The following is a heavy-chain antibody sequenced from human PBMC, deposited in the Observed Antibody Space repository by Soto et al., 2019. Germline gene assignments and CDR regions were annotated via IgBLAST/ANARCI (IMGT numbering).Heavy chain of an antibody. CDR3: EKVWDTHMDPRDGLDL. D-gene: IGHD5-18*01. CDR2: ISGSGGST. J-gene: IGHJ6*02. CDR1: GFTFSSYA. V-gene: IGHV3-23*01. Sequence: GGSLRLSCAASGFTFSSYAMSWVRQAPGKGLEWVSAISGSGGSTYYADSVKGRFTISRDNSKNTLYLQMNSLRAEETAVYYCEKVWDTHMDPRDGLDLWGQGTTLTVAS.